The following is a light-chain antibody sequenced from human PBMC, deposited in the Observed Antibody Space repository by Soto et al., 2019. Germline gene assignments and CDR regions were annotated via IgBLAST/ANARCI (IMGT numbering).Light chain of an antibody. Sequence: QSVLTQPASVSGSPGQSITISCTGTSSDVGGYNYVSWYQQHPGKAPKLMIYDVTNRPSGVSNRFSGSKSYNTASLTISGLQAEDEADYYCSSYRSSSASYVFGTGTKVTVL. V-gene: IGLV2-14*01. CDR3: SSYRSSSASYV. CDR1: SSDVGGYNY. J-gene: IGLJ1*01. CDR2: DVT.